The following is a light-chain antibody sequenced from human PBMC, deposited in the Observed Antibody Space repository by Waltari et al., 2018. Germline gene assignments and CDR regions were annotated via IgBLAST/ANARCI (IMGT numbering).Light chain of an antibody. V-gene: IGLV2-11*01. CDR2: DVT. Sequence: QSVLTQPRSVSGSPGQSVTISCTGTSSDVGGYDWVTWYQQYPGKAPKLILYDVTKRPSGVPDRCSGSKSGNTASLTISGLRSEDEADYYCAAWDDSLYALGTGTKVSVL. J-gene: IGLJ1*01. CDR1: SSDVGGYDW. CDR3: AAWDDSLYA.